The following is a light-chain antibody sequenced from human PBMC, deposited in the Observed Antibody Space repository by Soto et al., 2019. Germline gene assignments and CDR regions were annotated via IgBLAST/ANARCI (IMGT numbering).Light chain of an antibody. Sequence: QSALTQPASVSGSPGQSITISCTGTSSDVGGYNYVSWYQQHPGKAPKLMIYDVRVRPSGVSNRFSGSKSGNTASLTISGLQAEDGADYYCNSYTSDNTYVFGTGTKVTLL. J-gene: IGLJ1*01. CDR3: NSYTSDNTYV. V-gene: IGLV2-14*01. CDR1: SSDVGGYNY. CDR2: DVR.